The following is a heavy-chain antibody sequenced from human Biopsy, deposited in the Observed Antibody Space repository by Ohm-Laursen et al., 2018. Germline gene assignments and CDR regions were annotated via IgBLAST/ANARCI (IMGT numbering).Heavy chain of an antibody. D-gene: IGHD2-21*02. CDR3: ARSGSDSLNYYFDF. CDR2: TSYKAKWYT. Sequence: QTLSLTCAISGDSASSNRAAWNWIRQSPSRGLEWLGRTSYKAKWYTDFAVSVKSRITLTPDPSTNQFSLQLNSVTPDDTAVYYCARSGSDSLNYYFDFWGQGTLVTVSS. V-gene: IGHV6-1*01. CDR1: GDSASSNRAA. J-gene: IGHJ4*02.